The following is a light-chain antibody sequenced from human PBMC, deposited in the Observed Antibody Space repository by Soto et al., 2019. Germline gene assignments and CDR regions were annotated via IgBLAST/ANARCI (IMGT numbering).Light chain of an antibody. V-gene: IGLV1-44*01. CDR2: GDN. CDR1: SSTIGTNT. Sequence: QSVLAQPPSASGTPGQRVTISCSGSSSTIGTNTVQWHQQLPGTAPKLLMYGDNQRPSGVPDRFSGPKSGTSASLAITGLQSGDEADYYCAAWDDSLNGYVFGTGTKVTVL. J-gene: IGLJ1*01. CDR3: AAWDDSLNGYV.